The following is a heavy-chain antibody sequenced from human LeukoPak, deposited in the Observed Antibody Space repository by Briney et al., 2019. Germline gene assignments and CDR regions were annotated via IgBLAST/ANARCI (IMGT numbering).Heavy chain of an antibody. Sequence: SETLSLTCAVYGGSFSGYYWSWIRQPPGKGLEWIGEINHSGSTNYNPSLKSRVTISVDTSKNQFSLKLSSVTAADTAVYYCARADYYDSSGYYYRSSDFDYWGQGTLVTVSS. J-gene: IGHJ4*02. D-gene: IGHD3-22*01. CDR1: GGSFSGYY. V-gene: IGHV4-34*01. CDR2: INHSGST. CDR3: ARADYYDSSGYYYRSSDFDY.